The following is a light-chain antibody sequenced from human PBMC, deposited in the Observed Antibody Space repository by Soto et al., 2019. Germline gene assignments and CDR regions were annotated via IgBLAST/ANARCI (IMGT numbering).Light chain of an antibody. V-gene: IGKV1-5*01. Sequence: DIQMTQSPSTLSASVGDRVIITCRASQSISNWLAWYQQKPGKAPTLLIYDVSRLESGVPSRFSGSGSGTEFTLTINSLQPDDFATYYCQQYNTYPWTFGQGTKVDIK. CDR3: QQYNTYPWT. CDR2: DVS. CDR1: QSISNW. J-gene: IGKJ1*01.